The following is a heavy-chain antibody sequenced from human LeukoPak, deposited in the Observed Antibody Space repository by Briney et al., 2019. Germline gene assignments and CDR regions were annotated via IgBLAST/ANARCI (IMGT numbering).Heavy chain of an antibody. Sequence: KASETLSLTCAVYGGSFSGYYWSWIRQPPGKGLEWIGEINHSGSTNYNPSLKSRVTISVDTSKNQFSLKLSSVTAADTAVYYCAGWYSNAFDIWGQGTMVTVSS. J-gene: IGHJ3*02. CDR3: AGWYSNAFDI. V-gene: IGHV4-34*01. CDR1: GGSFSGYY. D-gene: IGHD6-19*01. CDR2: INHSGST.